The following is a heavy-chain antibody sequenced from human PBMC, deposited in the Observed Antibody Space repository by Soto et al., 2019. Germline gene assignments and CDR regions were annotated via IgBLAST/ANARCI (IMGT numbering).Heavy chain of an antibody. CDR1: GFTFSSDW. D-gene: IGHD6-19*01. CDR3: ARGPRGWYGFDY. Sequence: EVQLVASGGGLVQPGGSLRLSCAASGFTFSSDWMHWVRPAPGKGLVWVSRMNSDGSRTTYADSVKGRFTISRDNAKNTLYLQMNSLRADDTAVCYCARGPRGWYGFDYWGQGTLVTVSS. V-gene: IGHV3-74*01. CDR2: MNSDGSRT. J-gene: IGHJ4*02.